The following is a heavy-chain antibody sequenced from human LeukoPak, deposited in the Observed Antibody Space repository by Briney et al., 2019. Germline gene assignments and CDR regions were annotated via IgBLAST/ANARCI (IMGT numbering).Heavy chain of an antibody. CDR2: ITYDGSST. J-gene: IGHJ4*02. V-gene: IGHV3-74*01. D-gene: IGHD5-24*01. CDR3: ARASDGWSIDY. Sequence: PGESLRLSCAASGFTFTSHWIHWVRQAPGKGLLWVSYITYDGSSTIYADSVKGRFTISRDNAKNTVHLQMNSLRVEDTAIYYCARASDGWSIDYWGQGTLVTVSS. CDR1: GFTFTSHW.